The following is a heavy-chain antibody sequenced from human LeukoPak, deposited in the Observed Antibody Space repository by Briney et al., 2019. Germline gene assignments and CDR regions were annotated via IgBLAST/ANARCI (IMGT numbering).Heavy chain of an antibody. CDR2: ISNSGGST. D-gene: IGHD6-6*01. CDR3: AKETSSSFDY. J-gene: IGHJ4*02. CDR1: GFTFSSYA. Sequence: PGGSLRLSCAASGFTFSSYAMNWVRQAQGKGLEWVSGISNSGGSTYYADSVKGRFTISRDNSKNTLYLQMNSLRAEDTAVYYCAKETSSSFDYWGQGTLVTVSS. V-gene: IGHV3-23*01.